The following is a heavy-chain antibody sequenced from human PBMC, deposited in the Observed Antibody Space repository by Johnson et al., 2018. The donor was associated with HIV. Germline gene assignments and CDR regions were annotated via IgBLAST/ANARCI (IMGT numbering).Heavy chain of an antibody. J-gene: IGHJ3*02. D-gene: IGHD1-26*01. CDR2: ISYDGSNK. Sequence: QVQLVESGGGLIQPGGSLRLSCAASGFTVSSNYMSWVRQAPGTGLEGVVVISYDGSNKNYADSVRGRFPISRDNSKNTLYLQLNSLRAEDTAVYYCARDKGGIVGYDAFDIWGQGTMVTVSS. CDR1: GFTVSSNY. CDR3: ARDKGGIVGYDAFDI. V-gene: IGHV3-30-3*01.